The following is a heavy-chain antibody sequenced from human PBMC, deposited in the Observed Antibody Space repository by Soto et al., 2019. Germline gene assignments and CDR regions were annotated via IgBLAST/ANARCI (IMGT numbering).Heavy chain of an antibody. CDR3: ARVSCSSTSCYLVDY. D-gene: IGHD2-2*01. J-gene: IGHJ4*02. V-gene: IGHV4-31*03. Sequence: LSLTCTVSGGSISSGGYYWSWIRQHPGKGLEWIGYIYYSGSTYYNPSLKSRVTISVDTSKNQFSLKLSSVTAADTAVYYCARVSCSSTSCYLVDYWGQGTLVTVSS. CDR2: IYYSGST. CDR1: GGSISSGGYY.